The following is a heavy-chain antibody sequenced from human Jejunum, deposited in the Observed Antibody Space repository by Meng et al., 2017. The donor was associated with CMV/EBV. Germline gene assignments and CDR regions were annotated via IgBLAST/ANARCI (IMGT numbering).Heavy chain of an antibody. Sequence: SCEASGFTFSTSEMNWVRQAPGKGLEWIAYITGVTNIIYYADSVKGRFTISRDNAKSSLYLQMNDLRAEDTAVYYCVRLDLAAFYSWGQGALVTSPQ. D-gene: IGHD3-3*02. J-gene: IGHJ5*02. CDR3: VRLDLAAFYS. V-gene: IGHV3-48*03. CDR1: GFTFSTSE. CDR2: ITGVTNII.